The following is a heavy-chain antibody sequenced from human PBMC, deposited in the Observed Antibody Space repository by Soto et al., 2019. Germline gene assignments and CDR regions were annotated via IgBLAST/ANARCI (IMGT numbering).Heavy chain of an antibody. CDR3: ARDSPGYGDYGFGDSTLEGRVVVCGPTTRDTRNPLQSLP. V-gene: IGHV6-1*01. D-gene: IGHD4-17*01. J-gene: IGHJ5*02. CDR2: TYYRSKWYN. Sequence: PSQTLSLTCAISGDSVSSNSAAWNWIRQSPSRGLEWLGRTYYRSKWYNDYAVSVKSRITINPDTSKNQFSLQLNSVTPEDTAVYYCARDSPGYGDYGFGDSTLEGRVVVCGPTTRDTRNPLQSLPWG. CDR1: GDSVSSNSAA.